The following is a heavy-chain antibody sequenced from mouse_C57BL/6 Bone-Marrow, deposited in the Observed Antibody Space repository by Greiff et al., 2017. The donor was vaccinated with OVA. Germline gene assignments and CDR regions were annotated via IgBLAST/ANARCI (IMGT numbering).Heavy chain of an antibody. J-gene: IGHJ4*01. CDR2: IYPGNSDT. Sequence: EVQLQQSGTVLARPGASVKMSCKTSGYTFTSYWMHWVKQRPGQGLEWIGAIYPGNSDTSYNQKFKGKAKLTAVTSASTAYMELSSLTNEDSAVYYCTNIYYYGSSPEDYWGQGTSVTVSS. D-gene: IGHD1-1*01. V-gene: IGHV1-5*01. CDR1: GYTFTSYW. CDR3: TNIYYYGSSPEDY.